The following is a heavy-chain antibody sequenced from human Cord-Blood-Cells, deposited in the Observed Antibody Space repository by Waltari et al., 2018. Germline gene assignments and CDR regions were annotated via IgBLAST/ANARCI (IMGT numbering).Heavy chain of an antibody. J-gene: IGHJ6*03. CDR3: ARAGVVIIPYYYYYMDV. Sequence: QVQLVQSGAEVKKPGASVKVSCKASGYTFTSYGLSWVRQAPGQGLEWMGWISAYNGNTNYAQNPQGRVTMTTDTSTRTAYMELRSLRSDDTAVDYCARAGVVIIPYYYYYMDVWGKGTTVTVSS. CDR2: ISAYNGNT. CDR1: GYTFTSYG. V-gene: IGHV1-18*01. D-gene: IGHD3-3*01.